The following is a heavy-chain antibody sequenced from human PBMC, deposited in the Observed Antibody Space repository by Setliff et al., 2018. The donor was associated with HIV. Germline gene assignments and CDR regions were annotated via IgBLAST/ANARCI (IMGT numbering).Heavy chain of an antibody. Sequence: KSSETLSLTCSVSGGSITSYHWSWIRQSPGKGLEWIGYIYKSGTTNYKSSLKSRVTISADPSKNQFSLKVTSVTAADTAVYYCGRLSETAMASFDSWGQGTLVTVS. J-gene: IGHJ4*02. CDR1: GGSITSYH. V-gene: IGHV4-4*08. CDR2: IYKSGTT. D-gene: IGHD5-18*01. CDR3: GRLSETAMASFDS.